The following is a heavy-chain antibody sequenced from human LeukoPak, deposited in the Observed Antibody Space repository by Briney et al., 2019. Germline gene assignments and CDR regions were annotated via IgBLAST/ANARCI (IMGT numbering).Heavy chain of an antibody. J-gene: IGHJ4*02. CDR3: ARGRTRLDTAMVLFY. CDR1: GGSFSGYY. CDR2: INHSGST. V-gene: IGHV4-34*01. Sequence: XSETLSLTCAVYGGSFSGYYWSWIRQPPGKGLEWVGEINHSGSTNYNPSLKSRVTISVDTSKNQFSLKLSSVTAADTAVYYCARGRTRLDTAMVLFYWGQGTLVTVSS. D-gene: IGHD5-18*01.